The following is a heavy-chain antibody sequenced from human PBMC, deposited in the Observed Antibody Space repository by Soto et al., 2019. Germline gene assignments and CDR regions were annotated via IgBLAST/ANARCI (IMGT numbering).Heavy chain of an antibody. Sequence: GGSLRLSCAASGFTFSSYSMNWVRQAPGKGLEWVSSISSSSSNIYYADSVKGRFTISRDNAKNSLYLQMNSLRAEDTAVYYCARPNMVRGVIIPVDYWGQGTLVTVSS. CDR2: ISSSSSNI. D-gene: IGHD3-10*01. V-gene: IGHV3-21*01. CDR1: GFTFSSYS. CDR3: ARPNMVRGVIIPVDY. J-gene: IGHJ4*02.